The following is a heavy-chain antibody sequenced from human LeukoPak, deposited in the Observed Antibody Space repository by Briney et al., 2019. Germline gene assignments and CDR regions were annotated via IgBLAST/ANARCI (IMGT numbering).Heavy chain of an antibody. CDR2: MNPNSGNT. CDR1: GFTSSSYD. V-gene: IGHV1-8*01. CDR3: AREKILTGQGDSFDI. J-gene: IGHJ3*02. D-gene: IGHD3-9*01. Sequence: ASVKVSCKASGFTSSSYDMNWVRQATGQGLEWMGWMNPNSGNTGYAQKFQGRVTMTRDSSRSTAYMELSSLRSEDTAVYYCAREKILTGQGDSFDIWAKGQWSPSLQ.